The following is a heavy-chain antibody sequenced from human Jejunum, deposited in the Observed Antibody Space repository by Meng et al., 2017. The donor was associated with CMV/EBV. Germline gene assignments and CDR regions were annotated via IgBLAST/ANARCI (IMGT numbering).Heavy chain of an antibody. J-gene: IGHJ4*02. Sequence: QGRRQESGPGLVKPSETLSLTCTVSGGSINNYYWSWIRQSAGKGLEWIGRFYSSDTYNYHPSLNSRVTMSLDTSKNQFSLNLRSVTAADTAIYYCARGPGASTREGFDYWGLGTLVTVSS. V-gene: IGHV4-4*07. CDR2: FYSSDTY. CDR1: GGSINNYY. CDR3: ARGPGASTREGFDY. D-gene: IGHD1-26*01.